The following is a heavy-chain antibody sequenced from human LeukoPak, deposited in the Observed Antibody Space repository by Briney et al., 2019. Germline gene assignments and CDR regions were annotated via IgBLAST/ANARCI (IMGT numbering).Heavy chain of an antibody. D-gene: IGHD1-26*01. CDR1: GFTFSSYA. CDR3: ARGGADHRYYYYYYYMDV. V-gene: IGHV3-20*04. J-gene: IGHJ6*03. CDR2: ISGSGGST. Sequence: GGSLRLSCAASGFTFSSYAMSWVRQAPGKGLEWVSAISGSGGSTGYADSVKGRFTISRDNAKNSLYLQMNSLRAEDTALYYCARGGADHRYYYYYYYMDVWGKGTTVTVSS.